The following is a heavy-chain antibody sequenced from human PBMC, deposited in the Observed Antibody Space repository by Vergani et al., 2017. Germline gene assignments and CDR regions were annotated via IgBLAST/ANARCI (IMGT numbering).Heavy chain of an antibody. CDR2: ISGSGGST. CDR1: GGSISSSSYY. J-gene: IGHJ4*02. Sequence: LQLQESGPGLVKPSETLSLTCTVSGGSISSSSYYWGWIRQPPGKGLEWVSAISGSGGSTYYADSVKGRFTISRDNSKNTLYLQMNSLRAEDTAVYYCAKDDYSSSWSFDYWGQGTLVTVSS. V-gene: IGHV3-23*01. D-gene: IGHD6-13*01. CDR3: AKDDYSSSWSFDY.